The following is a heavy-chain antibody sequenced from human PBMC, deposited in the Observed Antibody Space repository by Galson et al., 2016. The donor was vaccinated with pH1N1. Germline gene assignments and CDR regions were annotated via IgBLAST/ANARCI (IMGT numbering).Heavy chain of an antibody. CDR1: GFPLTNYA. D-gene: IGHD2-21*02. Sequence: SLRLSCAASGFPLTNYAMSWVRQAPGQGLEWVSTISGSGGDTYYADSPKGRFTISRDNSKNTLYLQMSSLRAEDSAVYYCTIDPRRPVTEGWGQGTLVTVSS. J-gene: IGHJ4*02. CDR2: ISGSGGDT. V-gene: IGHV3-23*01. CDR3: TIDPRRPVTEG.